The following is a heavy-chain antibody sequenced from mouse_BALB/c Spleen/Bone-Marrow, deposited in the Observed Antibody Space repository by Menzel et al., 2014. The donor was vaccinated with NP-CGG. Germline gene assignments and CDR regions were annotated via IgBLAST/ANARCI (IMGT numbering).Heavy chain of an antibody. J-gene: IGHJ3*01. CDR2: INPNSDYT. CDR1: GYTFTYYT. CDR3: AREVYGSWFAY. D-gene: IGHD2-2*01. Sequence: VQLQQSGAELARPGASVKMSCKASGYTFTYYTMYWVKQRPGPGLEWIGYINPNSDYTNYNQKFKDKATLTADKSSSTAYMQLSSLTSEDSAVYYCAREVYGSWFAYWGQGTLVTVSA. V-gene: IGHV1-4*01.